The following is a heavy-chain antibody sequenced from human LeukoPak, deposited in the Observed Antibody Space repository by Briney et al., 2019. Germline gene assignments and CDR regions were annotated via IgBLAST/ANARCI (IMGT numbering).Heavy chain of an antibody. J-gene: IGHJ4*02. Sequence: SETLSLTCTVSGGSISSGGYSWSWIRQHPGKGLEWIGYIYYSGSTYYNPSLKSRVTISVDTSKNQFSLKLSSVTAADTAVYYCASGVPPSYYFDYWGQGTLVTVSS. V-gene: IGHV4-31*03. CDR3: ASGVPPSYYFDY. D-gene: IGHD2-2*01. CDR2: IYYSGST. CDR1: GGSISSGGYS.